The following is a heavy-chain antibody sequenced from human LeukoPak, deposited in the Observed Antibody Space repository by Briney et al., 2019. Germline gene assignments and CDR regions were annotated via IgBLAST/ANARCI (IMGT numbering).Heavy chain of an antibody. CDR3: ARGSTPAPPYYNA. CDR1: GFTFSDHY. Sequence: GGSLRLSCAASGFTFSDHYMDWVRQAPGKGLEWVGRSRNKANSYTTEYAASVKGRFTISRDDSKNSLYLHMNSLKTEDTAVYYCARGSTPAPPYYNAWGKGTTVTVSS. V-gene: IGHV3-72*01. CDR2: SRNKANSYTT. J-gene: IGHJ6*04. D-gene: IGHD3-22*01.